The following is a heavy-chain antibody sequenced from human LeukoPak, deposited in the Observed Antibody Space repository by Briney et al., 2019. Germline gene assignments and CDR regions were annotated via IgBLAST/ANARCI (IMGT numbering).Heavy chain of an antibody. V-gene: IGHV4-4*02. J-gene: IGHJ1*01. Sequence: SGTLSLTCAASGGSISSSNWWSWVRQPPGKGLEWIGEIYHSGSTNYNPSLKSRVTISVDKSKNQFSLKLSSVTAADTAVYYCARAYSSGWYGLIEYFQHWGQGTLVTVSS. CDR1: GGSISSSNW. D-gene: IGHD6-19*01. CDR3: ARAYSSGWYGLIEYFQH. CDR2: IYHSGST.